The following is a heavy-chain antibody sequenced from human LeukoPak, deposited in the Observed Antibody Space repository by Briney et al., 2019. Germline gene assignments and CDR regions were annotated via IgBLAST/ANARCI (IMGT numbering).Heavy chain of an antibody. Sequence: SETLSLTCTVSGYSISSGYYWGWIRQPPGKGLEWIGSIYHSGSTYYNPSLKSRVTISVDTSKNQFSLKLSSVTAADTAVYYCARAPWDSGYDYNGGDFDYWGQGTLVTVSS. V-gene: IGHV4-38-2*02. CDR1: GYSISSGYY. J-gene: IGHJ4*02. D-gene: IGHD5-12*01. CDR3: ARAPWDSGYDYNGGDFDY. CDR2: IYHSGST.